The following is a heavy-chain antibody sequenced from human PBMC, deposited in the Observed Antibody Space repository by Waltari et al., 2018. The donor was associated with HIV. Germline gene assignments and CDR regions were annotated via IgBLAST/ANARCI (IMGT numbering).Heavy chain of an antibody. J-gene: IGHJ4*02. CDR3: ARRGGLGVDY. CDR1: GYSFPSYY. D-gene: IGHD6-25*01. V-gene: IGHV1-46*01. Sequence: QVQLVQSGAEVKKPGASVKVSCKASGYSFPSYYIHWVRQAPGQGLEWMGIINPSRGSTTYAQKFQGRVTVTRETSTSTVYMELSSLRSEDTAVYYCARRGGLGVDYWGQGTLVTVSS. CDR2: INPSRGST.